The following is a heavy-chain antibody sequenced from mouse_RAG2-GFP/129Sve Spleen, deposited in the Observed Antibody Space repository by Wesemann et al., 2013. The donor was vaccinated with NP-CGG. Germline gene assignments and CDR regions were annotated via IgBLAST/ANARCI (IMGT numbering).Heavy chain of an antibody. CDR3: ARESLGGNYGNPFAY. D-gene: IGHD2-1*01. Sequence: KFQGKATITADTSSNTAYLQLSSLTSEDTAVYYCARESLGGNYGNPFAYWGQGTLVTVSA. V-gene: IGHV14-2*02. J-gene: IGHJ3*01.